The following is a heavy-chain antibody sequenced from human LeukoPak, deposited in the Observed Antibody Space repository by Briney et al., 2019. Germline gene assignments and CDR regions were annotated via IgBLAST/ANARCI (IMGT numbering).Heavy chain of an antibody. CDR3: ARHLLGSGSYYYYYYYMDV. CDR1: GGSFSGYY. V-gene: IGHV4-34*01. CDR2: INHSGST. J-gene: IGHJ6*03. Sequence: PSETLSLTCAVYGGSFSGYYWSWIRQPPGKGLEWIGEINHSGSTNYNPSLKSRVAISVDTSKNQFSLKLSSVTAADTAVYYCARHLLGSGSYYYYYYYMDVWGKGTTVTISS. D-gene: IGHD3-10*02.